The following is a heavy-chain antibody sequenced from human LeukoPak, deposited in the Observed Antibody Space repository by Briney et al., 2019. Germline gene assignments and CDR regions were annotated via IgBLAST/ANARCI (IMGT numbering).Heavy chain of an antibody. CDR2: FDPEDGET. CDR1: GYTLTELS. Sequence: GASVKVSCKVSGYTLTELSMHWVRQAPGKGLEWMGGFDPEDGETIYAQKFQGRVTMTEDTSTDTAYMELSSLRSEDTAVYYCATSWSNYDGFDYWGQGTLVTVSS. J-gene: IGHJ4*02. D-gene: IGHD4-11*01. CDR3: ATSWSNYDGFDY. V-gene: IGHV1-24*01.